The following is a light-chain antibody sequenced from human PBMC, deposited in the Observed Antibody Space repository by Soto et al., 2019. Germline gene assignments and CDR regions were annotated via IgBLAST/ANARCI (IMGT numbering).Light chain of an antibody. J-gene: IGLJ2*01. Sequence: QSALTQPASVSGSPGQSITISCTGSSSDVGGYNSVSWYQQRPGKAPKLMIFDVTNRPSGVSNRFSGSKSGSTASLTISGLQAEDEADYYCSSYTNTNTVVFSGGTKVTVL. CDR3: SSYTNTNTVV. V-gene: IGLV2-14*03. CDR2: DVT. CDR1: SSDVGGYNS.